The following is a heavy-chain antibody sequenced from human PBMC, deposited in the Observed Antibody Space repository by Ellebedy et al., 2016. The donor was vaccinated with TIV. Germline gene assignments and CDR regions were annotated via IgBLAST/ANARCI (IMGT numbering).Heavy chain of an antibody. Sequence: PGGSLRLSCAAPGFTFDDYAMHWVSHAPGKGLEWVLGISWNSGSIGYADSVKGRFTISRDNAKNSLYLQMNSLRAEDTVVYYCAREGWWEPPDYWGQGTLVTVSS. CDR3: AREGWWEPPDY. CDR2: ISWNSGSI. J-gene: IGHJ4*02. V-gene: IGHV3-9*01. CDR1: GFTFDDYA. D-gene: IGHD1-26*01.